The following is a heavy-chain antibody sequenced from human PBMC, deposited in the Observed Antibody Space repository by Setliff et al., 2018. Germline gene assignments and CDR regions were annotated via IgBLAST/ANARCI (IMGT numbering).Heavy chain of an antibody. CDR2: IYVGGRT. J-gene: IGHJ6*02. CDR3: ARQSAVGGSNVKDGTYYGVDA. CDR1: GFAVNSNF. Sequence: PGGSLRLSCAGAGFAVNSNFMTWVRQAPGKGLEWVSVIYVGGRTFYADSVKGRFSISRDDSKDTLYLHLNSLRVEDTGVYYCARQSAVGGSNVKDGTYYGVDAWGQGIMVTVSS. D-gene: IGHD1-26*01. V-gene: IGHV3-66*04.